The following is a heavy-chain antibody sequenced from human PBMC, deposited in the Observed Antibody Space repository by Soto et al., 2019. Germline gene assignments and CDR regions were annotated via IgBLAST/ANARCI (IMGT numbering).Heavy chain of an antibody. CDR2: IIPIFGTA. J-gene: IGHJ6*02. CDR3: ARVGITGTTGDGMDV. Sequence: QVQLVQSGAEVKKPGSSVKVSCKASGAPFSSYAISWVRQPPGQGLKWMGGIIPIFGTANYAQKFQGRVTIAVDESTSTAYMELSSLRSEDTAVYYCARVGITGTTGDGMDVWGQGTTVTVSS. D-gene: IGHD1-7*01. CDR1: GAPFSSYA. V-gene: IGHV1-69*01.